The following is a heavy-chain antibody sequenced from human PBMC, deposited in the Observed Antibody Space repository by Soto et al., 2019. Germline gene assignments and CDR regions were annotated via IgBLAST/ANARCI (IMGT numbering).Heavy chain of an antibody. CDR3: AKDKAAAGTGLFDY. D-gene: IGHD6-13*01. CDR1: GFTFSSYA. V-gene: IGHV3-23*01. Sequence: GASLRLSCAASGFTFSSYAMSWVRQAPGQGLEWVSAISGSGGSTYYADSVKGRFTISRDNSKNALYLQMNSLRAEEGAVYYCAKDKAAAGTGLFDYWGQGTVVTF. J-gene: IGHJ4*02. CDR2: ISGSGGST.